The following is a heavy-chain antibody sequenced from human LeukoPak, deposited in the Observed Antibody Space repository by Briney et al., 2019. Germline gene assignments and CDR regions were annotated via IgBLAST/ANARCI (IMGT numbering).Heavy chain of an antibody. J-gene: IGHJ4*02. CDR2: IRSKAYGGTT. CDR1: GFTFGDYA. CDR3: MVDCSSTSCYDY. D-gene: IGHD2-2*01. Sequence: GRSLRLSCTASGFTFGDYAMSWVRQAPGKGLEWVGFIRSKAYGGTTEYAASVKGRFTISGDDSKSIAYLQMNSLKTEDTAVYYCMVDCSSTSCYDYWGQGTLVTVSS. V-gene: IGHV3-49*04.